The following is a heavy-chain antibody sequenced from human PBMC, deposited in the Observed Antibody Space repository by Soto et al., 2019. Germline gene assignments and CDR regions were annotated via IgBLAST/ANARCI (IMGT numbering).Heavy chain of an antibody. CDR3: ARDAAGYSSGWYLARPYYYGMDV. Sequence: SQTLSLTSAISRDRVSSNSAAWNWIRQSPSRGLEWLGRTYYRSQWYNDYAVSVKSRITINPGTSKNQFSLQLNSVTPEDTAVYYCARDAAGYSSGWYLARPYYYGMDVWGQGTTVTVSS. CDR2: TYYRSQWYN. D-gene: IGHD6-19*01. V-gene: IGHV6-1*01. J-gene: IGHJ6*02. CDR1: RDRVSSNSAA.